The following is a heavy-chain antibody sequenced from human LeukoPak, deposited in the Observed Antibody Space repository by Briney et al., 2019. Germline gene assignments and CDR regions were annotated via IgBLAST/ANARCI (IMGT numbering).Heavy chain of an antibody. D-gene: IGHD2-2*01. CDR2: IYSGGST. CDR1: GFTFSSNY. V-gene: IGHV3-66*04. CDR3: ARPNIVVVPAAIGY. J-gene: IGHJ4*02. Sequence: GGSLRLSCAASGFTFSSNYMSWVRQAPGKGLEWVSVIYSGGSTYYADSVKGRFTISRDNAKNSLYLQMNSLRAEDTAVYYCARPNIVVVPAAIGYWGQGTLVTVSS.